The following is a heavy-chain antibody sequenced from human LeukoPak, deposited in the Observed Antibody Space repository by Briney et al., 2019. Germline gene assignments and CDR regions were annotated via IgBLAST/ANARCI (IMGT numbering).Heavy chain of an antibody. CDR3: ARVGGVPAAHFDY. D-gene: IGHD2-2*01. J-gene: IGHJ4*02. CDR2: IYSSGTT. Sequence: PGGSLRLSCAASGFTVSTKYMSWVRQAPGKGLEWVSLIYSSGTTYYADSVKGRFTISRDNSKNSPYLQMNSLRAEDTAVYYCARVGGVPAAHFDYWGQGALVTVSS. CDR1: GFTVSTKY. V-gene: IGHV3-53*01.